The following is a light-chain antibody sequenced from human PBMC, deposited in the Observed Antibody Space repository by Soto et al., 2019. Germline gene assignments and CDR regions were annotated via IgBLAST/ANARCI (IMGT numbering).Light chain of an antibody. CDR2: SDT. CDR1: SSNIGSNY. CDR3: SAWDGSLSGRV. Sequence: QSVLTQSPSASGTPGQRVTISCSGSSSNIGSNYVYWYRELPGTAPKPLIYSDTQRPSGVPDRFSGSKSGTSASLAISGLRSEDEADYYCSAWDGSLSGRVFGGGTKLTVL. J-gene: IGLJ2*01. V-gene: IGLV1-47*02.